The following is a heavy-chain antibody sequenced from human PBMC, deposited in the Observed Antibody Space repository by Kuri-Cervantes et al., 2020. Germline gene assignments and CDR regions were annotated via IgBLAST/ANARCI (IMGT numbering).Heavy chain of an antibody. Sequence: GESLKISCSASGFTFSSYAMTWVRQAPGKGLEWVSGISGSGGTTYYADSVKGRSTIPRDNSKNTLYLQMYSLRPEDTAVYYCVRGPYWQFDYWGQGTLVTVSS. V-gene: IGHV3-23*01. CDR2: ISGSGGTT. CDR1: GFTFSSYA. J-gene: IGHJ4*02. CDR3: VRGPYWQFDY. D-gene: IGHD2-15*01.